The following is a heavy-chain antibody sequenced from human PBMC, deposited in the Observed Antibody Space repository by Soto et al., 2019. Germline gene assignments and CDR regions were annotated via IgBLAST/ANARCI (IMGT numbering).Heavy chain of an antibody. CDR1: GDTFTSNG. Sequence: ASVKVSCKASGDTFTSNGISWVRQAPGQGLEWLAWISIYNGNTQYAQKVQGRVTMTADTSTNTAYMELRSLRSDDTAVYYCARAPGSSSRPLVFDYWGQGTLVTVSS. V-gene: IGHV1-18*04. J-gene: IGHJ4*02. CDR3: ARAPGSSSRPLVFDY. D-gene: IGHD6-6*01. CDR2: ISIYNGNT.